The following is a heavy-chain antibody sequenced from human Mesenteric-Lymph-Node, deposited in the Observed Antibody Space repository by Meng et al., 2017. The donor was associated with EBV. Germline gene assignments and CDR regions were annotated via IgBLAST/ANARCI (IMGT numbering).Heavy chain of an antibody. J-gene: IGHJ4*02. D-gene: IGHD2/OR15-2a*01. Sequence: QVRIWESGTGLVKPWGTLTLTCAVYGGPISNNNLWGWGRHPPAKGLEWKGEIYRSGSTNYKPSLKSRVTISVDKTKNQFSLKLSSVTAADTAVYYCARDLSRSLNRPFDYWGQGTLVTVSS. V-gene: IGHV4-4*02. CDR2: IYRSGST. CDR3: ARDLSRSLNRPFDY. CDR1: GGPISNNNL.